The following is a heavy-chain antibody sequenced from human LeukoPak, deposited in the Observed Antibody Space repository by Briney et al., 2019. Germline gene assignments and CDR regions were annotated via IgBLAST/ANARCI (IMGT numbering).Heavy chain of an antibody. D-gene: IGHD2-15*01. CDR2: ISYDESDK. CDR3: AKGVVAATNAAYYGMDV. V-gene: IGHV3-30*18. Sequence: GGSLRLSCAASGLTFSNYGMHWVRQAPGKGLEWVAVISYDESDKYYADSVKGRFTISRGNSKNTLYLQMNSLRPEDTAVYYCAKGVVAATNAAYYGMDVWGQGTTVTVSS. J-gene: IGHJ6*02. CDR1: GLTFSNYG.